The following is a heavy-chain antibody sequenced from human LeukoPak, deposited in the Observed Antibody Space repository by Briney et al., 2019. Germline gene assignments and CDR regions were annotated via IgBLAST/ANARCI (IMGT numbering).Heavy chain of an antibody. CDR2: ISAYNGNT. Sequence: ASVKVSCKATGYTFTSYGISWVRQGPGQGLEWMGWISAYNGNTNYAQKLQGRVTMTTDTSTSTAYMELRSLRSDDTAVYYCARADCSSTSCFSSDYWGQGTLVTVSS. CDR1: GYTFTSYG. CDR3: ARADCSSTSCFSSDY. V-gene: IGHV1-18*01. D-gene: IGHD2-2*01. J-gene: IGHJ4*02.